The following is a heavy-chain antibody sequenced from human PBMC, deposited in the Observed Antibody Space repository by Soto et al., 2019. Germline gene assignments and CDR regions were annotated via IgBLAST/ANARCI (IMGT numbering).Heavy chain of an antibody. CDR2: IYYSGST. CDR3: ARRFYGDYGHWYFDL. CDR1: GGSISSSSYY. V-gene: IGHV4-39*01. J-gene: IGHJ2*01. D-gene: IGHD4-17*01. Sequence: SETLSLTCTVSGGSISSSSYYWGWIRQPPGKGLEWIGSIYYSGSTYYNPSLKSRVTISVDTSKNQFSLKLSSVTAADTAVYYCARRFYGDYGHWYFDLWGRGTLVTVSS.